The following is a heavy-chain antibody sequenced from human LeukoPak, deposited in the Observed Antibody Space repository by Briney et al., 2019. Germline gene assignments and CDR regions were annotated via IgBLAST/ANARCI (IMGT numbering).Heavy chain of an antibody. CDR2: INHSGST. CDR1: GGSFSGYY. J-gene: IGHJ4*02. V-gene: IGHV4-34*01. Sequence: NPSETLSLTCAVYGGSFSGYYWSWIRQPPGKGLEWIGEINHSGSTNYNPSLKSRVTISVDTSKNQFSLKLSSVTAADTAVYYCATRIVGATRGDYWGQGTLVTVSS. CDR3: ATRIVGATRGDY. D-gene: IGHD1-26*01.